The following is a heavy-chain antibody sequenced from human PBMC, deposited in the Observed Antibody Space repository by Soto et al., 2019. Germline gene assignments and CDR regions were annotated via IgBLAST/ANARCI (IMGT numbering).Heavy chain of an antibody. J-gene: IGHJ6*02. Sequence: GGSLRLSCAASGFTFSNALMNWVRQAPGKGLEWVGRIKSKTDGGTTDYAAPVKGRFTISRDDSKNTLYLQMNSLKTEDTAVYYCTTVGLAEMATIWTGYGMDVWGQGTTVTVSS. V-gene: IGHV3-15*07. CDR3: TTVGLAEMATIWTGYGMDV. D-gene: IGHD3-9*01. CDR1: GFTFSNAL. CDR2: IKSKTDGGTT.